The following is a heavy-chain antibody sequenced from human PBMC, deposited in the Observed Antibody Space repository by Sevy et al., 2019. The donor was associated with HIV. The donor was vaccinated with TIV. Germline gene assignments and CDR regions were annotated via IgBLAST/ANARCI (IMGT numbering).Heavy chain of an antibody. CDR3: AKEAAMGYV. CDR2: ISPSGGST. Sequence: GGSLRLSCAASGFTFISYAMSGVRQAPGKGLEWVSSISPSGGSTYYADSVKGRFSISRDNSKNTVDLQMNSLRAEDTAVYYCAKEAAMGYVWGQGTTVTVSS. CDR1: GFTFISYA. D-gene: IGHD5-18*01. J-gene: IGHJ6*02. V-gene: IGHV3-23*01.